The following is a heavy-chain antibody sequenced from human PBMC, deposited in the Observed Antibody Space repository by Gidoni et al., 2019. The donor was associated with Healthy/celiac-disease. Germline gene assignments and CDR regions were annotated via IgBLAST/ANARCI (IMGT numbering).Heavy chain of an antibody. Sequence: EVQLVDSGGGLVQPGGSLRLSCAASGFPFISYAMIWVRQAHGKGLEWVSVISGSGGSTYYEDSVKGRFTISRDNSKNTLYLQMNSLRAEDTAVYYCAKDRGVVTSYYFDYWGQGTLVTVSS. V-gene: IGHV3-23*04. CDR2: ISGSGGST. J-gene: IGHJ4*02. D-gene: IGHD2-15*01. CDR1: GFPFISYA. CDR3: AKDRGVVTSYYFDY.